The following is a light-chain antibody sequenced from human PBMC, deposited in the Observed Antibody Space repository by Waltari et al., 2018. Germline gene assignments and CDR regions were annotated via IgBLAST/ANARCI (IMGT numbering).Light chain of an antibody. Sequence: DIQMTQSPSSLSASVGDRVTITCQASQDISKYLNWYQQKPGKAPKLLIYDASNLATGVPSRFSGSGSGTDFTFTINSLQPEDIATYYCQQYDNQLTFGGGTKVEIK. CDR1: QDISKY. J-gene: IGKJ4*01. V-gene: IGKV1-33*01. CDR3: QQYDNQLT. CDR2: DAS.